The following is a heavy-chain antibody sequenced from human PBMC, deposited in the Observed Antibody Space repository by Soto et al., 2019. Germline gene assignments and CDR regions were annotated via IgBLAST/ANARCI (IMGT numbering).Heavy chain of an antibody. CDR2: ISYEGTNK. J-gene: IGHJ4*02. V-gene: IGHV3-30-3*01. CDR3: ARDPKTSGGQHWAFNYFDS. D-gene: IGHD7-27*01. CDR1: GFSFSISP. Sequence: GESLKISCAASGFSFSISPMHWVRQAPGKGPEWVALISYEGTNKFYADSVKGRFTISRDNSKSTLYLQVDSLRPGDAAVYYCARDPKTSGGQHWAFNYFDSWGQGPLVTVSS.